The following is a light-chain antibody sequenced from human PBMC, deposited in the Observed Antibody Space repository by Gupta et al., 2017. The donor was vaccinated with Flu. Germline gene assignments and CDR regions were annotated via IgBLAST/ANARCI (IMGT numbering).Light chain of an antibody. J-gene: IGKJ5*01. CDR3: QQYDNLPT. CDR1: QDISNY. V-gene: IGKV1-33*01. CDR2: DAS. Sequence: DIQMIQSPSSLSASVGDRVTITCQASQDISNYLNWYQQKPGKAPKLLIYDASNLETGVPSRFSGSGSGTDFTFTISSLQPEDIATYYWQQYDNLPTFGQGTRLEIK.